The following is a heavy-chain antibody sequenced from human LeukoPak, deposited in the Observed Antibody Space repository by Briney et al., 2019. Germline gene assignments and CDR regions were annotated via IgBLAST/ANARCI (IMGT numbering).Heavy chain of an antibody. Sequence: GGSLRLSCAASGFSFRGYAISWVRQAPGKGLEWVSYISSSGSTIYYADSVKGRFTISRDNAKKTLYLQMNSLRAEDTAVYYCARASNWNDADFEYWGQGTLVTVSS. V-gene: IGHV3-48*03. J-gene: IGHJ4*02. CDR2: ISSSGSTI. D-gene: IGHD1-1*01. CDR1: GFSFRGYA. CDR3: ARASNWNDADFEY.